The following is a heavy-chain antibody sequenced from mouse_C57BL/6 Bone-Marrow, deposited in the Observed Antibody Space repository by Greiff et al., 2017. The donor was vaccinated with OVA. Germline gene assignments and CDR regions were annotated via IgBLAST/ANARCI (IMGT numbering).Heavy chain of an antibody. CDR3: ARAGYGYDEDGDYFDY. CDR2: INPSNGGT. J-gene: IGHJ2*01. V-gene: IGHV1-53*01. D-gene: IGHD2-2*01. Sequence: QVQLQQPGTELVKPGASVKLSCKASGYTFTSYWMHWVKQRPGQGLEWIGNINPSNGGTTYNEKFKSKATLTVDTSSTTAYMQLSSLTSEDSTVYSCARAGYGYDEDGDYFDYWGQGTTLTVSS. CDR1: GYTFTSYW.